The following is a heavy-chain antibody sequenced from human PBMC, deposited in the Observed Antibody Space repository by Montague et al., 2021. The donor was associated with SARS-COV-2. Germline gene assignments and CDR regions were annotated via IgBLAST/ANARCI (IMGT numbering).Heavy chain of an antibody. CDR2: INHRRTA. CDR3: ARAGLAVFDF. CDR1: GGPFGDSYY. V-gene: IGHV4-34*01. D-gene: IGHD6-19*01. Sequence: SETRSLTCAVSGGPFGDSYYWTWLRQTPGKTLEWIAEINHRRTAKYNSSLTNRVAISVDTSKREIYLNLTSVTDADTATYYCARAGLAVFDFWGQGSLV. J-gene: IGHJ4*02.